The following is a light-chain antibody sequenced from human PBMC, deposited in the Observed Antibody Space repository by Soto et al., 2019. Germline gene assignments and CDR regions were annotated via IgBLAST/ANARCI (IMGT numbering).Light chain of an antibody. Sequence: EIVMTQSPATLSVSPGERATPSCRASQSVSSNLAWYQQKPGQAPRLLIYGASTRATGIPARFSGSGSGTEFTLTISSLQSEDFAVYYCQQYNNWWTFGQGTRWIS. J-gene: IGKJ1*01. CDR1: QSVSSN. CDR3: QQYNNWWT. CDR2: GAS. V-gene: IGKV3-15*01.